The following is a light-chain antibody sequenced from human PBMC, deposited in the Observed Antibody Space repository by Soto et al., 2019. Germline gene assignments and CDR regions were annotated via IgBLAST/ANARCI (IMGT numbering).Light chain of an antibody. CDR2: TAS. CDR3: QQSYNPPVT. Sequence: DIPLSQSPSSLSASVGDRVTITCRASQTINSYLNWYQYKPGTAPKLLIYTASTLQSGVPARFSGSGSGTDFTLTISSLQPEDFATYYCQQSYNPPVTFGQGTKLEI. CDR1: QTINSY. V-gene: IGKV1-39*01. J-gene: IGKJ2*01.